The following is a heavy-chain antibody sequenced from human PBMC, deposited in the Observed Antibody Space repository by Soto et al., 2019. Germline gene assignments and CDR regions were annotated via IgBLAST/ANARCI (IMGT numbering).Heavy chain of an antibody. D-gene: IGHD2-21*02. J-gene: IGHJ4*02. Sequence: HPGGSLRLSCAASGFTFSSYGMHWVRQAPGKGLEWVAVISYDGSNKYYADSVKGRFTISRDNSKNTLYLQMNSLRAEDTAVYYCAKDSMTLWGQGTLFTVPS. CDR3: AKDSMTL. CDR1: GFTFSSYG. V-gene: IGHV3-30*18. CDR2: ISYDGSNK.